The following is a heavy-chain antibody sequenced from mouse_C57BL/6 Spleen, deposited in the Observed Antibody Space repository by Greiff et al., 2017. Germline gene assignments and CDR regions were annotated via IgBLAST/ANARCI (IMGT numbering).Heavy chain of an antibody. J-gene: IGHJ4*01. CDR3: ARPERGYYSMDY. CDR1: GYTFTSYW. Sequence: VQLQQPGAELVKPGASVKLSCKASGYTFTSYWMHWVKQRHGQGLEWIGMIHPNSGSTNYNEKFKSKATLTVDKSSITSYMQLSSLTSEYAAVYCCARPERGYYSMDYCGQGTSVTVSS. CDR2: IHPNSGST. V-gene: IGHV1-64*01.